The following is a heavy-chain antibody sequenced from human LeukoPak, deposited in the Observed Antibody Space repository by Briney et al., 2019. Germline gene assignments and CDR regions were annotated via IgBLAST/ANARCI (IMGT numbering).Heavy chain of an antibody. Sequence: GGSLRLSCAASGFTFSSYAMHWVRQAPGKGLEYASAISSNGGSTYYANSVKGRFTISRDNSKNTLYLQMGSLRAEDMAVYYCARAGLAPGYWGQGTLVTVSS. CDR2: ISSNGGST. J-gene: IGHJ4*02. CDR1: GFTFSSYA. D-gene: IGHD2-21*01. CDR3: ARAGLAPGY. V-gene: IGHV3-64*01.